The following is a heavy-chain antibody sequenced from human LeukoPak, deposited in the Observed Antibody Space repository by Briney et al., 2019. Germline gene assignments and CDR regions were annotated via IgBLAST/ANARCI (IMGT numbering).Heavy chain of an antibody. CDR1: GFTFSSYA. Sequence: GGSLRLSCAASGFTFSSYAMSWVRQAPGKGLEWVSAISGSGGSTYYADSVKGRFTISSDNSKNTLYLQMNSLRAEDTAVYYCAIDGERDSHHFDYWGQGTLVTVSS. CDR3: AIDGERDSHHFDY. V-gene: IGHV3-23*01. J-gene: IGHJ4*02. D-gene: IGHD3-10*01. CDR2: ISGSGGST.